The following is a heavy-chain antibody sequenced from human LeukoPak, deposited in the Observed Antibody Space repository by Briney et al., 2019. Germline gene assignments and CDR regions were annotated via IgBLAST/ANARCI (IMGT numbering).Heavy chain of an antibody. J-gene: IGHJ4*02. V-gene: IGHV4-34*01. CDR1: GGSFSGYY. CDR3: ARGKDDYVWGSHPRDFDY. CDR2: INHSGST. Sequence: SETLSLTCAVYGGSFSGYYWRWIRQPPGKGLEWIGEINHSGSTNYNPPLKSRVTISVDTSKNQFSLKLSSVTAADTAVYYCARGKDDYVWGSHPRDFDYWGQGTLVTVSS. D-gene: IGHD3-16*01.